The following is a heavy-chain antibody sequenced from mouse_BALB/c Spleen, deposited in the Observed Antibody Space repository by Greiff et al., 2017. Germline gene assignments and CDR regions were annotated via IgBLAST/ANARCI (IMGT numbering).Heavy chain of an antibody. CDR3: ARRDYYGSGFAY. J-gene: IGHJ3*01. Sequence: EVKLMESGPGLVKPSQSLSLTCSVTGYSITSGYYWNWIRQFPGNKLEWMGYISYDGSNNYNPSLKNRISITRDTSKNQFFLKLNSVTTEDTATYYCARRDYYGSGFAYWGQGTLVTVSA. CDR2: ISYDGSN. V-gene: IGHV3-6*02. CDR1: GYSITSGYY. D-gene: IGHD1-1*01.